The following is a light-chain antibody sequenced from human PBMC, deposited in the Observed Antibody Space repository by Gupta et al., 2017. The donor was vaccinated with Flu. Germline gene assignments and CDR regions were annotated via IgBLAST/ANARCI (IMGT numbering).Light chain of an antibody. CDR2: DDY. CDR3: QVGETSSDWV. V-gene: IGLV3-21*02. Sequence: SYVLTQPPSVSVAPGQPARITCWGTNIVTKSVHWYQQKPGQAHVLVVYDDYDRPAGIPERFSGSNCGNTATLTISRVEAGDGADYYCQVGETSSDWVFGGGTKLTVL. CDR1: NIVTKS. J-gene: IGLJ3*02.